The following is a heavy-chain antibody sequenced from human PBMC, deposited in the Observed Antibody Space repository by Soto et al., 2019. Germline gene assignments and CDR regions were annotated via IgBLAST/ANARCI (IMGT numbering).Heavy chain of an antibody. V-gene: IGHV1-69*08. Sequence: QVQLVQSGAEVKKPGSSVKVSCKASGGTFSSYTISWVRQDPGQGLEWMGRIIPILGIANYAQKFQGRVTITADKSTSTAYMELSSLRSEDTAVYYCAREITAAYAFDIWGQGTMVTVSS. CDR2: IIPILGIA. J-gene: IGHJ3*02. CDR1: GGTFSSYT. D-gene: IGHD2-2*01. CDR3: AREITAAYAFDI.